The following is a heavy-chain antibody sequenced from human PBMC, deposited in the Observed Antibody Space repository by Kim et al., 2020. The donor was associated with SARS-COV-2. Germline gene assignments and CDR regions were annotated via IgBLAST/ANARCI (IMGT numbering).Heavy chain of an antibody. V-gene: IGHV4-30-4*01. J-gene: IGHJ4*02. CDR3: ARGPPIGGGDCYSH. CDR2: IYYTGSS. CDR1: GGSISSGDYY. Sequence: SETLSLTCTVSGGSISSGDYYWSWIRQPPGKGLEWIGYIYYTGSSHYNPSLNSRVTISIDTSKNQFSLKLSSVTAADTAVYYCARGPPIGGGDCYSHWGQGTLVTVSS. D-gene: IGHD2-21*02.